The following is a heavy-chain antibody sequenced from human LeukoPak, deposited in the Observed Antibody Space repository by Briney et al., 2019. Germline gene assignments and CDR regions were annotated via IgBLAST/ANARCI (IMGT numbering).Heavy chain of an antibody. CDR1: GGSISSGDYY. CDR2: IYYSGST. CDR3: STSSTGLSGCFDC. D-gene: IGHD2-2*01. V-gene: IGHV4-31*03. Sequence: SQTLSLTCTVSGGSISSGDYYWSWIRQHPGKGLEWIGYIYYSGSTYYNPSLKSRVIISVDTSKNQFSLKLSSVTAADTAVYYCSTSSTGLSGCFDCWGQGTLVTVSS. J-gene: IGHJ4*03.